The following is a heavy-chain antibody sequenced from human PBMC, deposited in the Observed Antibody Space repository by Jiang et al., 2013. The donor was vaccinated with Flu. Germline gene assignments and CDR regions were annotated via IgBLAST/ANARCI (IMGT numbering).Heavy chain of an antibody. CDR3: AGHEYQIGTKH. D-gene: IGHD2-8*01. J-gene: IGHJ1*01. CDR2: ISSSGST. CDR1: GGSISRSNFF. Sequence: GPGLVKPSETVSLTCIVSGGSISRSNFFWGWIRQPPGKGLEWIATISSSGSTYYNPSLQSRVTIFVDTSKNQFSLRLNSVTAADTAVYYCAGHEYQIGTKHWGQGTLVAVSS. V-gene: IGHV4-39*01.